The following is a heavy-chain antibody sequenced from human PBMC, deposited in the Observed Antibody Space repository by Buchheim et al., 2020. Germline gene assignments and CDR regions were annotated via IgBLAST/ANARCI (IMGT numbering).Heavy chain of an antibody. CDR2: INPSGGST. D-gene: IGHD3-3*01. CDR1: GYTFTSYY. J-gene: IGHJ6*03. V-gene: IGHV1-46*01. Sequence: QVQLVQSGAEVKKPGASVKVSCKASGYTFTSYYMHWVRQAPGQGLEWMGIINPSGGSTSYAQKFQGRVTMPRDTSMSTVYMELSSLRSEDTAVYYCARNGKDPTIFGDPYYYYYYMDVWGKGTT. CDR3: ARNGKDPTIFGDPYYYYYYMDV.